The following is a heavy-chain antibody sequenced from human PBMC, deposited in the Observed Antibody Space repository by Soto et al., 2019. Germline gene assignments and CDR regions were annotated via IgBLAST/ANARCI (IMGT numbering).Heavy chain of an antibody. CDR2: IYYRGST. CDR1: GDSISSSNYH. V-gene: IGHV4-39*01. CDR3: ARLVAATMLDY. J-gene: IGHJ4*02. Sequence: QLHLQESGPGLVKPSETLSLTCTVSGDSISSSNYHWGWIRQPPGKGLEWIGSIYYRGSTFYNPSLTSRVSISVDTSKSQFSLKLSSVTAADTAVYYCARLVAATMLDYWGQGTLVTVSS. D-gene: IGHD1-26*01.